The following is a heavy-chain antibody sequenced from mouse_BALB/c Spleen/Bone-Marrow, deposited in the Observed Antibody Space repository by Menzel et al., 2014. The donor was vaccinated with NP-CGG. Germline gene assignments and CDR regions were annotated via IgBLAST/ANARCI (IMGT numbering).Heavy chain of an antibody. V-gene: IGHV5-6-3*01. CDR1: GFTFSNYG. D-gene: IGHD2-1*01. Sequence: EVKVEESGGGLVQPGGSLKLSCAASGFTFSNYGMSWVRQTPDKRLELVATINSNGGSTYYPDSVKGRFTISRDTAKNTLYLQMSSLKSVETAMYYCVRGNYGNYVDYFDFWGQGTTLTVSS. CDR3: VRGNYGNYVDYFDF. CDR2: INSNGGST. J-gene: IGHJ2*01.